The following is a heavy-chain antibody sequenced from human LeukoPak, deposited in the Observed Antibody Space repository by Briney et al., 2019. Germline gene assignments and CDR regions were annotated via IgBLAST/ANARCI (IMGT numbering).Heavy chain of an antibody. Sequence: PSETLSLTCAVYGGSFSGYYWSWIRQPPGKGLEWIWEIHHRGSTNYNPSLKSRVTISVDTSKNQFSLKVNSVTAADTAVYYCARGGAVAGTTPLFDYWGQGVLVTVSS. D-gene: IGHD6-19*01. CDR3: ARGGAVAGTTPLFDY. CDR2: IHHRGST. CDR1: GGSFSGYY. V-gene: IGHV4-34*01. J-gene: IGHJ4*02.